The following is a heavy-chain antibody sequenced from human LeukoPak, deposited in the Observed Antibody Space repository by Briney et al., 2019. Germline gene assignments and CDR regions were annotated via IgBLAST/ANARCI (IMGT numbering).Heavy chain of an antibody. CDR1: GGSISSGGYS. CDR3: ARVKWSSRGWFDP. V-gene: IGHV4-30-2*01. D-gene: IGHD2-15*01. Sequence: SETLSLTRAVSGGSISSGGYSWSWIRQPPGKGLEWIGYIYHSGSTYYNPSLKSRVTVSVDRSKNQFSLKLSSVTAADTAVYYCARVKWSSRGWFDPWGQGTLVTVSS. J-gene: IGHJ5*02. CDR2: IYHSGST.